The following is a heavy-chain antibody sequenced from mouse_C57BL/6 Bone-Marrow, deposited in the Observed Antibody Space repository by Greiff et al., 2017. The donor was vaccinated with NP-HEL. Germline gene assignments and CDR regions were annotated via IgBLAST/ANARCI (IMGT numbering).Heavy chain of an antibody. J-gene: IGHJ2*01. CDR1: GFTFTEYT. Sequence: VQLQQSGAELVKPGASVKLSCKASGFTFTEYTIHWVKQWSGQGLEWIGWFYPGSGSIKNNEKFKDQATLTADKCSSSVYMEISKLAYEDSAVYFCERHGGATVVAMDYDYWGKGTTLTVSS. CDR3: ERHGGATVVAMDYDY. V-gene: IGHV1-62-2*01. D-gene: IGHD1-1*01. CDR2: FYPGSGSI.